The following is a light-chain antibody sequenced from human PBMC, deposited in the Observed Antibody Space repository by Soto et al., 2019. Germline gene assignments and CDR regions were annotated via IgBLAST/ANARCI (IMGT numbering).Light chain of an antibody. CDR3: QQCGSSPLT. CDR1: VSISDIF. CDR2: AAS. Sequence: IGMTQYPATLSVSPWGRASLCCMASVSISDIFAWYQQTPGQPPRLLIYAASYSATGIPDRFSGSGSGADFTLTISRLEPEDFAVYYCQQCGSSPLTFGQGTRLEIK. V-gene: IGKV3-20*01. J-gene: IGKJ5*01.